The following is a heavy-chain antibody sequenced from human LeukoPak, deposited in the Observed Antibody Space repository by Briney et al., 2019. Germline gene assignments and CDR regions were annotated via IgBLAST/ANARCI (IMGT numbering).Heavy chain of an antibody. Sequence: GGSLRLSCAASGFTFSSYWMSWVRQAPGKGLEWVANIKQDGSEKYYVDSVKGRFTISRDNAKNSLYLQMNSLRAEDSAVYYCASAVDSSGYRFFIDAFDIWGQGTMVTVSS. CDR3: ASAVDSSGYRFFIDAFDI. CDR2: IKQDGSEK. CDR1: GFTFSSYW. V-gene: IGHV3-7*03. J-gene: IGHJ3*02. D-gene: IGHD3-22*01.